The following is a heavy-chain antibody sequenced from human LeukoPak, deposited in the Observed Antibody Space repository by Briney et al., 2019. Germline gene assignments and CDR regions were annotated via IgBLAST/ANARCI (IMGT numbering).Heavy chain of an antibody. J-gene: IGHJ4*02. CDR2: MNPNSGST. V-gene: IGHV1-8*02. CDR1: GYTFTSYG. CDR3: ARGTPSGWLGAIY. Sequence: ASVKVSCKASGYTFTSYGISWVRQAPGQGLEWMGWMNPNSGSTGYAQKFQGRVTMTRDTSISTAYMELSGLRSEDTAVYYCARGTPSGWLGAIYWGQGTLVTVSS. D-gene: IGHD6-19*01.